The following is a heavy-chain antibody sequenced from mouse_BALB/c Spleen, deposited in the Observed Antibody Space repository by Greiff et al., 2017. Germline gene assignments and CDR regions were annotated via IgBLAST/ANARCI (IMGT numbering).Heavy chain of an antibody. CDR1: GYAFSSYW. Sequence: VQLQQSGAELVRPGSSVKISCKASGYAFSSYWMNWVKQRPGPGLEWIGQIYPGDGDTNYNGKFKGKATLTADQSSSTAYMQLSSLTSEDSAVYFCARRREDAMDYGGQGTSVTVSS. CDR2: IYPGDGDT. J-gene: IGHJ4*01. V-gene: IGHV1-80*01. CDR3: ARRREDAMDY.